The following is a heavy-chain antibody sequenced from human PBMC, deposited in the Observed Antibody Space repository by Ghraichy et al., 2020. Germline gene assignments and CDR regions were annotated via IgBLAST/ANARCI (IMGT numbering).Heavy chain of an antibody. Sequence: SLRLSCAASGFTLSSFWMSWVRQAPGKGLEWVANIKKDGSEKYYVDSVKGRFTISRDNAKNSLYLQMNSLRAEDTAVYYCARVANYDFWSGSLPADYWGQGTLVTVSS. V-gene: IGHV3-7*03. J-gene: IGHJ4*02. CDR1: GFTLSSFW. CDR3: ARVANYDFWSGSLPADY. CDR2: IKKDGSEK. D-gene: IGHD3-3*01.